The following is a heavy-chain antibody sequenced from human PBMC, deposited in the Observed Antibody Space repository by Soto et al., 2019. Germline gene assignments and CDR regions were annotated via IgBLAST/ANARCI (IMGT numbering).Heavy chain of an antibody. CDR1: GFTVSISY. CDR2: IYRDGRT. CDR3: ARGKGIGWYESSDY. Sequence: EVQLVESGGGLIQPGESLRLSCAASGFTVSISYMSWVRQAPGKGLEWDSTIYRDGRTFYADSVEGRFTISRDNSKNTLYLQMNSLRVEDTATYYCARGKGIGWYESSDYWGQGTLVTVSS. J-gene: IGHJ4*02. V-gene: IGHV3-53*01. D-gene: IGHD6-19*01.